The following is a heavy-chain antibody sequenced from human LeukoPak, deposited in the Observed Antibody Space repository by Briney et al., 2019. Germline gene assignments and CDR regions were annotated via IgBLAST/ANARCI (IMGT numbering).Heavy chain of an antibody. Sequence: GGSLRLSCAASGFTFSSYVMSWVRQAPGKGLEWVAALTSSSDTTYYGDSVKGRFTISRDNSKNTLYLQMNSLRAEDTAVYYCARGSGSTGGFDYWGQGTLVTVSS. J-gene: IGHJ4*02. CDR3: ARGSGSTGGFDY. D-gene: IGHD1-26*01. V-gene: IGHV3-23*01. CDR1: GFTFSSYV. CDR2: LTSSSDTT.